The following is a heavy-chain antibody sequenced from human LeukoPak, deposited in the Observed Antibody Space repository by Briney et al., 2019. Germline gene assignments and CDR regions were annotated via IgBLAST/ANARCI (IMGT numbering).Heavy chain of an antibody. CDR1: GFTFDDYA. Sequence: PGGSLRLSCAASGFTFDDYAMHWVRQAPGKGLEWVSGISWSSGSIGYADSVKGRFTISRDNAKNSLYLQMNSLRAEDTALYYCAKLGIFDYWGQGTLVTVSS. CDR2: ISWSSGSI. V-gene: IGHV3-9*01. J-gene: IGHJ4*02. CDR3: AKLGIFDY. D-gene: IGHD7-27*01.